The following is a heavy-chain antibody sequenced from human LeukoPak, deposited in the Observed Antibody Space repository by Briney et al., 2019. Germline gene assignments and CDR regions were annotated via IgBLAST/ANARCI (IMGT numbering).Heavy chain of an antibody. V-gene: IGHV4-31*03. CDR2: IYYSGST. Sequence: PSETLSLTCTVSGGPISSGGYFWSWIRQHPGEGLEWIGYIYYSGSTYYNPSLKSRVTISVDTSKNQFSLKLSSVTAADTAVYYCARDGTAFDIWGQGTMVTVSS. CDR3: ARDGTAFDI. CDR1: GGPISSGGYF. D-gene: IGHD1-1*01. J-gene: IGHJ3*02.